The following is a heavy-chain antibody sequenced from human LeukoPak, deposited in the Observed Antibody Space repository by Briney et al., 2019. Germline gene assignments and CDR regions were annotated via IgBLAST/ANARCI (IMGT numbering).Heavy chain of an antibody. CDR1: GGSIRSYY. Sequence: SETLSLTCTVSGGSIRSYYWSWIRQPPGKGLEWIGCIYYTGSTNYNPSLKSRVTMSVDTSKNQFSLKLSSVTAADTAVYYCARVRRATQGVDYYMDVWGKGTTVTVSS. CDR3: ARVRRATQGVDYYMDV. V-gene: IGHV4-59*12. J-gene: IGHJ6*03. D-gene: IGHD1-26*01. CDR2: IYYTGST.